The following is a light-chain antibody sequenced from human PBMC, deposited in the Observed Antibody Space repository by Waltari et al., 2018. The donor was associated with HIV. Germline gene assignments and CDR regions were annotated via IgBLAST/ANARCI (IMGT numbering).Light chain of an antibody. CDR2: EVT. J-gene: IGLJ3*02. Sequence: SALTQPASVSASPGQSITIPCAGTSSSVGSYSLSYWYQQHPDKAPTRIIYEVTKRPSGISNRFSGSKSGNTASLTISGLQAEDEADYYCCSYAGSSTWVFGGGTKLTVL. CDR1: SSSVGSYSL. CDR3: CSYAGSSTWV. V-gene: IGLV2-23*02.